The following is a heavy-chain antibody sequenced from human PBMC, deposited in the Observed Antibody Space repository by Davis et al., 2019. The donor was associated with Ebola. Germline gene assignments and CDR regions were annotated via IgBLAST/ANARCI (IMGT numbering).Heavy chain of an antibody. CDR3: ARDKAACSGGSCYSVWFDP. D-gene: IGHD2-15*01. J-gene: IGHJ5*02. CDR2: ISSSSSTI. Sequence: GESLKISWAASGFTFRCYSMNWVRQAPGKGLEWGSYISSSSSTIYYADSVKGRFTIARDNTKNSLYLQMNSLRDEDTAVYYCARDKAACSGGSCYSVWFDPWGQGTLVTVSS. V-gene: IGHV3-48*02. CDR1: GFTFRCYS.